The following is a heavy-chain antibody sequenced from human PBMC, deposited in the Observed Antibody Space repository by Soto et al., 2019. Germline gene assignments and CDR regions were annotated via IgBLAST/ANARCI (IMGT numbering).Heavy chain of an antibody. V-gene: IGHV1-18*01. CDR2: ISAYNGNT. J-gene: IGHJ6*02. Sequence: ASVKVSCKASGYTFTSYGISWVRQAPGQGLEWMGWISAYNGNTNYAQKLQGRVTMTTDTSTSTAYMELRSLRSDDTAVYYCARAQRAVFGVVISPNYYYYGMDAWGQGTTVTVSS. CDR1: GYTFTSYG. CDR3: ARAQRAVFGVVISPNYYYYGMDA. D-gene: IGHD3-3*01.